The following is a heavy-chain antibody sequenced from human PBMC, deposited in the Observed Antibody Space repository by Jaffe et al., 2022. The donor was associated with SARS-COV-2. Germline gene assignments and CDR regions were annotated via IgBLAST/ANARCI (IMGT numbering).Heavy chain of an antibody. CDR2: ISYDGSNK. J-gene: IGHJ5*02. CDR1: GFTFSSYA. V-gene: IGHV3-30-3*01. CDR3: ARGTTYYDIPTGWGNWFDP. D-gene: IGHD3-9*01. Sequence: QVQLVESGGGVVQPGRSLRLSCAASGFTFSSYAMHWVRQAPGKGLEWVAVISYDGSNKYYADSVKGRFTISRDNSKNTLYLQMNSLRAEDTAVYYCARGTTYYDIPTGWGNWFDPWGQGTLVTVSS.